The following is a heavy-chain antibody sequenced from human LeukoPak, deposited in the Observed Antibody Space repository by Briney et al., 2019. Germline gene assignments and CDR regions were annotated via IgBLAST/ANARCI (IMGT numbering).Heavy chain of an antibody. V-gene: IGHV3-9*01. Sequence: PGRSLRLSCAASGFTFDDYAMHWVRQAPGKGLEWVSGISWNSYSLGYADSVKGRFTISGDNAKNSLYLQMNSLRAEDTALYYCAKVRGYSFGYFDYWGQGTLVTVSS. CDR3: AKVRGYSFGYFDY. J-gene: IGHJ4*02. CDR1: GFTFDDYA. D-gene: IGHD5-18*01. CDR2: ISWNSYSL.